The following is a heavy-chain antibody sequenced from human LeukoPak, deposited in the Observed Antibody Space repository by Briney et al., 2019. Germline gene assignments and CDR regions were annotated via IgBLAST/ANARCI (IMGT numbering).Heavy chain of an antibody. V-gene: IGHV3-48*03. J-gene: IGHJ5*02. CDR2: ISSSGSTI. Sequence: PGGSLRLSCAASGFTFSSYEMNWVRQAPGKGLEWVSYISSSGSTIYYADSVKGRFTISRDNAKNSLYLQMNSLRAEDTAVYYCARVVAAGKNWFDPWGQGTRVTVSA. CDR1: GFTFSSYE. D-gene: IGHD2-15*01. CDR3: ARVVAAGKNWFDP.